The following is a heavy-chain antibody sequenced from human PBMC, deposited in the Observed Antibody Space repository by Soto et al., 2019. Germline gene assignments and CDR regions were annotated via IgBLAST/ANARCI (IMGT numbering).Heavy chain of an antibody. Sequence: SVKVSCKASGGAFTGNPISWVRQAPGRGLEWMGGIIPMFGTTNYAQKFQGRVTITADESTTTAYMELNSLRSEDTAVYYCARENSIASLSYYYGMEVWGQGTTVTVSS. J-gene: IGHJ6*02. V-gene: IGHV1-69*13. D-gene: IGHD6-6*01. CDR1: GGAFTGNP. CDR2: IIPMFGTT. CDR3: ARENSIASLSYYYGMEV.